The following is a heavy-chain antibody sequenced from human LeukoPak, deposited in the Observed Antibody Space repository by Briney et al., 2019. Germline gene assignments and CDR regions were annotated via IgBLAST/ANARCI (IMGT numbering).Heavy chain of an antibody. CDR3: AILDPVSPDYYYYGMDV. J-gene: IGHJ6*02. D-gene: IGHD3/OR15-3a*01. CDR2: IDTNTGNP. CDR1: GYTFTSYA. V-gene: IGHV7-4-1*02. Sequence: APVKVSCKASGYTFTSYAMNWVRQAPGQGLEWMGWIDTNTGNPTYAQGFTGRFVFSLDTSVSTAYLQISSLKAEDTAVYYCAILDPVSPDYYYYGMDVWGQGTTVTVSS.